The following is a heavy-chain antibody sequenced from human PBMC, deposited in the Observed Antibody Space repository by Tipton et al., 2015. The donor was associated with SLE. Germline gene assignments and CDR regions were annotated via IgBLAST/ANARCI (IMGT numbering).Heavy chain of an antibody. V-gene: IGHV4-59*11. D-gene: IGHD2-2*01. CDR1: GASISSHY. CDR2: IYNNGNT. J-gene: IGHJ5*02. CDR3: ARAKRSSTTWGYWFDP. Sequence: TLSFTCTVSGASISSHYWNWIRQPPGKGLEWIGNIYNNGNTNYNPSLKSRVTISVDTSRNQFFLKLSSVTAADTALYYCARAKRSSTTWGYWFDPWGQGTLATVSS.